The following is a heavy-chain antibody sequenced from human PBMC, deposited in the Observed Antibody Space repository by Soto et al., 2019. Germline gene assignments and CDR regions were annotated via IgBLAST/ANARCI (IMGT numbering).Heavy chain of an antibody. J-gene: IGHJ4*02. D-gene: IGHD1-20*01. CDR2: IHYSGST. CDR3: ATSFGITSPFDY. CDR1: GGSISSGDYY. V-gene: IGHV4-30-4*02. Sequence: SETLSLTCTVSGGSISSGDYYWSWTRQPPGKGLEWIGYIHYSGSTYHNPSLKSRVTISVDTSKNQFSLKLTSVTAADTAVYYCATSFGITSPFDYWGQGTLVTVSS.